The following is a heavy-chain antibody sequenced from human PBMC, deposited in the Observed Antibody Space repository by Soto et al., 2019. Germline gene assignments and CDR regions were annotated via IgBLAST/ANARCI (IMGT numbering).Heavy chain of an antibody. CDR2: IYYSGST. Sequence: PSETLSLTCTVSGGSISSGDYYWSWIRQPPGKGLEWIGYIYYSGSTYYNPSLKSRVTISVDTSKNQFSLKLSSVTAADTAVYYCARGQQSGRLRFLERLPHNWFDPWGQGTLVTVSS. CDR1: GGSISSGDYY. V-gene: IGHV4-30-4*01. D-gene: IGHD3-3*01. CDR3: ARGQQSGRLRFLERLPHNWFDP. J-gene: IGHJ5*02.